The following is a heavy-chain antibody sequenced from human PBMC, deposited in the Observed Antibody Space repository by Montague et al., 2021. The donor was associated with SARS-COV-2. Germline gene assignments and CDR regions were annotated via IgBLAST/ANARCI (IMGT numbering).Heavy chain of an antibody. D-gene: IGHD1-26*01. CDR3: AREIAGATVLDY. CDR2: IDWDDDK. CDR1: GFSLSTSGMC. Sequence: PALVKPTQTLTLTCTFSGFSLSTSGMCVSWIRQPPGKALEWLARIDWDDDKYYSTSLKTRLTISKDTSKNQVALTMTNVDPVDTATYYCAREIAGATVLDYWGQGTLVTVSS. V-gene: IGHV2-70*11. J-gene: IGHJ4*02.